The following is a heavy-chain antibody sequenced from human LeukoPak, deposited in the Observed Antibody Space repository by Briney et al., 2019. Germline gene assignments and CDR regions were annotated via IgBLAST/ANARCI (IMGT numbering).Heavy chain of an antibody. Sequence: ASVKVSCKASGYPFTSHGITWVRQAPGQGLDWMGWISGYNGDTNYAQELQGRVTMTTDRSTSTAYMELRSLKSDDTAVYYCARDPSNTSGRMTWFDSWGQGTLVTVSS. CDR1: GYPFTSHG. CDR3: ARDPSNTSGRMTWFDS. V-gene: IGHV1-18*01. J-gene: IGHJ5*01. CDR2: ISGYNGDT. D-gene: IGHD2-2*01.